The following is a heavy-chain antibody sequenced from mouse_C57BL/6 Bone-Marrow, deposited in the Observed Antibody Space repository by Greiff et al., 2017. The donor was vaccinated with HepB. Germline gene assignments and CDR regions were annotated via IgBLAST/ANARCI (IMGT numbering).Heavy chain of an antibody. D-gene: IGHD1-1*01. V-gene: IGHV5-12*01. J-gene: IGHJ4*01. CDR3: AIQYYYNGSSRYYAMDY. Sequence: EVQLVESGGGLVQPGGSLKLSCAASGFTFSDYYMYWVRQTPGKRLEWVAYISNGGGSTYYPDTVKGRFTISRDNSTNTLYLQIGRLKSEDTAMYYCAIQYYYNGSSRYYAMDYWGQGTSVTVSS. CDR2: ISNGGGST. CDR1: GFTFSDYY.